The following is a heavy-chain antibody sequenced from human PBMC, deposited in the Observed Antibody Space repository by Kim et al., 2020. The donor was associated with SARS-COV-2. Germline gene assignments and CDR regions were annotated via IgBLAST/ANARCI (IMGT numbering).Heavy chain of an antibody. J-gene: IGHJ4*02. CDR1: GGTFSSYA. CDR2: IIPIFGTA. Sequence: SVKVSCKASGGTFSSYAISWVRQAPGQGLEWMGGIIPIFGTANYAQKFQGRVTITADESTSTAYMELSSLRSEDTAVYYCARDGAYCGGDCADENYWGQGTLVTVSS. D-gene: IGHD2-21*02. CDR3: ARDGAYCGGDCADENY. V-gene: IGHV1-69*13.